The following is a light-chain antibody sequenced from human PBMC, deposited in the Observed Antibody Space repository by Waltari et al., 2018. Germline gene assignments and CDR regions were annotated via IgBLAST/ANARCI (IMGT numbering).Light chain of an antibody. CDR2: QDK. V-gene: IGLV3-1*01. J-gene: IGLJ2*01. CDR1: NLGDKY. CDR3: QAWDRGTVI. Sequence: YDLTQPPSVSVSPGQTANITCPGYNLGDKYVCWYQQKPGQSPVLVIYQDKKRPSGIPERFSASTSRNTATLTSGGAQDLDESDYYCQAWDRGTVIFGGGTKLTVL.